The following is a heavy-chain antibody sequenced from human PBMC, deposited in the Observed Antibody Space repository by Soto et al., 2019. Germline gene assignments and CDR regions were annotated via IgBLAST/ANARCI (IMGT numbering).Heavy chain of an antibody. D-gene: IGHD1-1*01. CDR2: MNPNTGNS. Sequence: SVKVYFKASGYTFTSYYIHWVRQATGQGREWMGWMNPNTGNSGYAQKFQGRVTMTSDTSISTAHMELSSLRSEDTAVYYCARRAETNGWNGFGADKYYFDFWGQGTLVTVSS. CDR1: GYTFTSYY. CDR3: ARRAETNGWNGFGADKYYFDF. J-gene: IGHJ4*02. V-gene: IGHV1-8*01.